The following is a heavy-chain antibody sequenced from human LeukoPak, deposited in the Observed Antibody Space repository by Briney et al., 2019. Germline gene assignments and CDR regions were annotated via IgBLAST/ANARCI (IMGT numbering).Heavy chain of an antibody. J-gene: IGHJ4*02. V-gene: IGHV4-30-2*01. Sequence: SETLSLTCAVSGGSISSGGYSWSWIRQPPGKGLEWIGYIYHSGSTYYNPSLKSRVTISVDRSKNQFSLKLSPVTAADTAVYYCARSYPASFGYFDYWGQGTLVTVSS. CDR3: ARSYPASFGYFDY. D-gene: IGHD3-3*01. CDR2: IYHSGST. CDR1: GGSISSGGYS.